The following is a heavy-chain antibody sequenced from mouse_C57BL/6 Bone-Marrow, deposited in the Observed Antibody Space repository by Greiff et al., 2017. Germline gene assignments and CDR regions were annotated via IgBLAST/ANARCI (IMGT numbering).Heavy chain of an antibody. Sequence: VQLQQSGAELVRPGASVKLSCTASGFNIKDYYMHWVKQRPEQGLEWIGRIDPEDGDTEYAPKFQGKATMTADTSSHTAYLQLSSLTSEDTAVYYCTRGVLARFAYWDQGTLVTVSA. CDR2: IDPEDGDT. V-gene: IGHV14-1*01. D-gene: IGHD5-1*01. J-gene: IGHJ3*01. CDR1: GFNIKDYY. CDR3: TRGVLARFAY.